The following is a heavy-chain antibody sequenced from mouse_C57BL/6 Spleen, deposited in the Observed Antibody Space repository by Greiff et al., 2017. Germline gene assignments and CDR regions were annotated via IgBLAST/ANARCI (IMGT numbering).Heavy chain of an antibody. D-gene: IGHD3-2*02. V-gene: IGHV1-55*01. CDR1: GYTFTSYW. CDR3: ARDSSGDVWFAY. CDR2: IYPGSGST. J-gene: IGHJ3*01. Sequence: VKLKQPGAELVKPGASVKMSCKASGYTFTSYWITWVKQRPGQGLEWIGDIYPGSGSTNYNEKFKSKATLTVDTSSSTAYMQLSSLTSEDSAVYYCARDSSGDVWFAYWGQGTLVTVSA.